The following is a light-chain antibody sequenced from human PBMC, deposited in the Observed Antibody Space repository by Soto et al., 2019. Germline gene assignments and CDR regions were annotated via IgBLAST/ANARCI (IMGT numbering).Light chain of an antibody. V-gene: IGKV1-27*01. CDR3: QKYNSTPRT. CDR1: QGIYNY. J-gene: IGKJ4*01. CDR2: AAS. Sequence: DIPMTQSPSSLSASVGDRVTITCRASQGIYNYLAWYQHKPGKVPKLLIYAASTLQSGVPSRFSGSGSGTAFTLTINSLQPEDVATYYCQKYNSTPRTFGGGTKVEIK.